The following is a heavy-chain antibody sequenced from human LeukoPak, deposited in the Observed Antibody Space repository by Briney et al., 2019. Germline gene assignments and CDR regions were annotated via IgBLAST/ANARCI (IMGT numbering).Heavy chain of an antibody. Sequence: SETLSLTCAVYGGSFSGYYWSWIRQPPGKGLEWIGEINHSGSTNHNPSLKSRVTISVDTSKNQFSLKLSSVTAADTAVYYCASAESSYSGYDYGYWGQGTLVTVSS. V-gene: IGHV4-34*01. CDR3: ASAESSYSGYDYGY. CDR2: INHSGST. J-gene: IGHJ4*02. CDR1: GGSFSGYY. D-gene: IGHD5-12*01.